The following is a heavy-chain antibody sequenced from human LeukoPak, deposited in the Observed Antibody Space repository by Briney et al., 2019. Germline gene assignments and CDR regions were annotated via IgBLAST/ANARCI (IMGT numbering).Heavy chain of an antibody. CDR2: INHSGST. Sequence: SETLSLTCAVHGGSFSGYYWSWIRQPPGKGLEWIGEINHSGSTNYNPSLKSRVTISVDTSKNQFSLKLSSVTAADTAVYYCARGLRIRRFDPWGQGTLVTVSS. J-gene: IGHJ5*02. D-gene: IGHD2/OR15-2a*01. V-gene: IGHV4-34*01. CDR1: GGSFSGYY. CDR3: ARGLRIRRFDP.